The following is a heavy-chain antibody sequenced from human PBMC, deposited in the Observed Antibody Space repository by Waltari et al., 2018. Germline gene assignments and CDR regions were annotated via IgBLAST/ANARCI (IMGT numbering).Heavy chain of an antibody. CDR3: ARGGFGCSSTSCSTRFYYYYYYMDV. Sequence: QVQLVQDEAEVNKPGSSLKLAFKACVCTFSSTATSWVTPAPGQSLEWMGGIILIFGTANYAQKFQGRVTITTDESTSTAYMELSSLRSEDTAVYYCARGGFGCSSTSCSTRFYYYYYYMDVWGKGTTVTVSS. CDR1: VCTFSSTA. J-gene: IGHJ6*03. D-gene: IGHD2-2*01. CDR2: IILIFGTA. V-gene: IGHV1-69*05.